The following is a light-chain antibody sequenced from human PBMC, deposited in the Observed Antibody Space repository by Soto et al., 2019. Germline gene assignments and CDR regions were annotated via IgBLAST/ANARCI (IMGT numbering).Light chain of an antibody. V-gene: IGLV3-1*01. CDR1: NLGEKY. CDR2: EDT. Sequence: SSELTQPPSVSVSPGHTASVTCSGNNLGEKYVCWYQQRPGQSPLLVIYEDTNRPSGIPERFSGSNSGNTATLTISGAQATDEADYYCQAWDNNAAVFGGGTKLTVL. CDR3: QAWDNNAAV. J-gene: IGLJ3*02.